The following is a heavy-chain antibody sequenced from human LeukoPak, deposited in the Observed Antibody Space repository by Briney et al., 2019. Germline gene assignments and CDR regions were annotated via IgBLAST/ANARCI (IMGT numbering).Heavy chain of an antibody. J-gene: IGHJ5*02. V-gene: IGHV1-18*04. CDR3: ARDLDYYDSSGSGWFDP. D-gene: IGHD3-22*01. CDR2: ISTYNGNT. Sequence: ASVKVSCKASGYTFTGYYMHWVRQAPGQGLEWMGWISTYNGNTNYAQKFQGRVTMTTDTSTNTAYIELRSLRSDDTAVYYCARDLDYYDSSGSGWFDPWGQGTLVTVSS. CDR1: GYTFTGYY.